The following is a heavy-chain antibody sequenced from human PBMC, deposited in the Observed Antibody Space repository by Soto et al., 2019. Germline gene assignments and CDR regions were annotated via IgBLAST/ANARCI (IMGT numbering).Heavy chain of an antibody. CDR1: GFTFSSYA. J-gene: IGHJ1*01. CDR2: LSSSGGTT. D-gene: IGHD2-8*01. Sequence: EVQLLESGGGLVQPGGSLRLSCAASGFTFSSYAMRWVRQAPGKGLEWVSTLSSSGGTTYYAYSVKGRFTISRDNSNKTLYLQMTSLRAEDTAVYYCIKWDFQHWGQGTLVTVSS. CDR3: IKWDFQH. V-gene: IGHV3-23*01.